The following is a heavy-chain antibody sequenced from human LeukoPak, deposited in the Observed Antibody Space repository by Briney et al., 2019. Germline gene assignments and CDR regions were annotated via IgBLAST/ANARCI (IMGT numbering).Heavy chain of an antibody. CDR2: ISSSSSYI. CDR1: RFTFSSYS. V-gene: IGHV3-21*01. J-gene: IGHJ4*02. D-gene: IGHD3-10*01. CDR3: ARDASVYYGSGSYHHSDY. Sequence: GGSLRLSCAASRFTFSSYSMNWVRQAPGKGLEWVSSISSSSSYIYYADSVKGRFTISRDNAKNSLYLQMNSLRAEDTAVYYCARDASVYYGSGSYHHSDYWGQGTLVTVSS.